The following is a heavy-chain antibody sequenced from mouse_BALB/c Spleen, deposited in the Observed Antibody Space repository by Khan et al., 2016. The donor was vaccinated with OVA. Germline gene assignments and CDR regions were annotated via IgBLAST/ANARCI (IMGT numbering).Heavy chain of an antibody. J-gene: IGHJ4*01. CDR2: INTYTGEP. D-gene: IGHD2-10*01. CDR1: GHTFTKYG. CDR3: ARPPYFAYVMDN. Sequence: QIQLVQSGPELKKPGETVKISCKASGHTFTKYGMNWVKQAPGKGLKWMGWINTYTGEPTYADDFNGRFAFSLETSASTAYLQINNLKNEDTATXVCARPPYFAYVMDNWGQGTSVTVSS. V-gene: IGHV9-3-1*01.